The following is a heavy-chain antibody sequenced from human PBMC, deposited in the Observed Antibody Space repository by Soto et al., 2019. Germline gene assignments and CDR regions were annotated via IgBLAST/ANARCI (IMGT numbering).Heavy chain of an antibody. CDR1: GFIFSNAW. D-gene: IGHD6-19*01. Sequence: EVQLVESGGGLVKPGGSLRLSCAGSGFIFSNAWMNWVRQAPGKGLEWVGRIKSEPNGGTIDYAAPVKDRLTISRDDSKTTVYLQMSSLKTEDTAVYYCATGWYFDHWGQGTLVTVSS. J-gene: IGHJ4*02. CDR3: ATGWYFDH. V-gene: IGHV3-15*01. CDR2: IKSEPNGGTI.